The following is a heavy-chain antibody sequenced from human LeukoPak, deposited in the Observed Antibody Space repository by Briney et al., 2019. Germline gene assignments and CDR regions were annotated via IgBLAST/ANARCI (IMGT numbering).Heavy chain of an antibody. CDR2: ISGSGGST. CDR1: GFTFSSYA. CDR3: AKEGIVVVVAATFFDY. D-gene: IGHD2-15*01. J-gene: IGHJ4*02. V-gene: IGHV3-23*01. Sequence: GGSLRLSCAASGFTFSSYAMSWVRQAPGKGLEWVSAISGSGGSTYYADSVKGRFTISRDNSKNTLYLQMNSLRAEDTAVYYCAKEGIVVVVAATFFDYWGQGTLVTVSS.